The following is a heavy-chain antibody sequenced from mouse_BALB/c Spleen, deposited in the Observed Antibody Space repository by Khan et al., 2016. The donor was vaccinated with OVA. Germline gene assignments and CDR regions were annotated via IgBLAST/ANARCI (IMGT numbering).Heavy chain of an antibody. J-gene: IGHJ2*01. D-gene: IGHD1-1*01. CDR3: ARSVTITTVVATDFDY. Sequence: EVQLQESGPGLVKPSQSLSLTCTVTGYSITSDYAWNRIRQFPGNKLEWMAYISYSGRTSYNPSLKSRLSITRDTSKNQFFLQLNSVTTEDTATYYCARSVTITTVVATDFDYWGQGTTLTVSS. CDR2: ISYSGRT. V-gene: IGHV3-2*02. CDR1: GYSITSDYA.